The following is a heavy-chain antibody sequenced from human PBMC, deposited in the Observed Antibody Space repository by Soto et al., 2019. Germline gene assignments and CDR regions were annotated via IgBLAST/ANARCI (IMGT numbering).Heavy chain of an antibody. J-gene: IGHJ6*04. CDR2: IYPGDSDT. Sequence: GESLKISCKGSGYSFTSYWIGWVRQMPGKGLEWMGIIYPGDSDTRYSPSFQGQVTISADKSISTAYLRWSSLKASDTAMYYCARHNSGYDKGTRYYYYGMDVWGKGNRESGSS. CDR3: ARHNSGYDKGTRYYYYGMDV. D-gene: IGHD5-12*01. V-gene: IGHV5-51*01. CDR1: GYSFTSYW.